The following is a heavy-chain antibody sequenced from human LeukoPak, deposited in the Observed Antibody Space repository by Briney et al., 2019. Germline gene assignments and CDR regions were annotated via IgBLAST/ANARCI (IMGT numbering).Heavy chain of an antibody. CDR2: IRYDGSNK. D-gene: IGHD3-22*01. CDR1: GFTFSSYG. CDR3: AKDRATFYDSSGAPLDY. J-gene: IGHJ4*02. V-gene: IGHV3-30*02. Sequence: PGGSLRLSCVASGFTFSSYGMHWVRQAPGKGLEWVAFIRYDGSNKYYADSVKGRFTISRDNSKNTLYLQMNSLRAEDTAVYYCAKDRATFYDSSGAPLDYWGQGTLVTVSS.